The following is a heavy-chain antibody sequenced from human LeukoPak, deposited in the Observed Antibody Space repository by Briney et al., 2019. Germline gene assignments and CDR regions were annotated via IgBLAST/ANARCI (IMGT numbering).Heavy chain of an antibody. V-gene: IGHV3-30*04. CDR3: ARDHYDSSGYLFDY. CDR1: GFTFSSHA. J-gene: IGHJ4*02. CDR2: ISNDGSNK. Sequence: GGSLRLSCAASGFTFSSHAMHWVRQVPGKGLDWVALISNDGSNKYYADSVKGRFTISRDNSKSTVYLQMNSLRADDTAVYYCARDHYDSSGYLFDYWGQGTLVSVSS. D-gene: IGHD3-22*01.